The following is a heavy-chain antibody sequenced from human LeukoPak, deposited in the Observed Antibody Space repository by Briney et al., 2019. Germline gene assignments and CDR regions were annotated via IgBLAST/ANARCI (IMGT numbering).Heavy chain of an antibody. CDR2: IYPGDSDT. CDR3: ARYPYSSSPFDY. V-gene: IGHV5-51*01. CDR1: GYRFTNSW. D-gene: IGHD6-6*01. Sequence: GESLKISCKGSGYRFTNSWIGWVRQMPGKGLEWMGIIYPGDSDTRYSPSFQGHVTISADKSITTAYLQWSSVRASDTAMYYCARYPYSSSPFDYWGQGTLVTVSS. J-gene: IGHJ4*02.